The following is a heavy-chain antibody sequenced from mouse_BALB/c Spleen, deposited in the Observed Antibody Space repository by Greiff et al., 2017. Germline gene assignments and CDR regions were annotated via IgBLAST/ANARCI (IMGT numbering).Heavy chain of an antibody. CDR2: IYPGSGNT. D-gene: IGHD2-10*02. V-gene: IGHV1-77*01. CDR3: ARGYGNYREAY. J-gene: IGHJ3*01. Sequence: VKLVESGAELARPGASVKLSCKASGYTFTDYYINWVKQRTGQGLEWSGEIYPGSGNTYYNEKFKGKATLTADKSSSTAYMQLSSLTSEDSAVYFCARGYGNYREAYWGQGTLVTVSA. CDR1: GYTFTDYY.